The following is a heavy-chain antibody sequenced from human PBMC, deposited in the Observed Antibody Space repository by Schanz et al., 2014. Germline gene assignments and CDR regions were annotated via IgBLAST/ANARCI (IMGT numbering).Heavy chain of an antibody. V-gene: IGHV3-30*02. J-gene: IGHJ6*02. D-gene: IGHD1-7*01. Sequence: QVHLVESGGGVVQPGGSLRLSCGASGFSLGDYGMHWVRQAPGKGLEWVAFARFDASNKYYADSVKARFTISKDNPNNTLYLQMNSLRPEDTAVYYCAKDRGGRTWYGTRNFSGMDVWGQGTMVTVSS. CDR1: GFSLGDYG. CDR2: ARFDASNK. CDR3: AKDRGGRTWYGTRNFSGMDV.